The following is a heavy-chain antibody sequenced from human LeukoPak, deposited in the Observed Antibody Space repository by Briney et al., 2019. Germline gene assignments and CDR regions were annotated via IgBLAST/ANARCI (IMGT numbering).Heavy chain of an antibody. V-gene: IGHV3-21*01. D-gene: IGHD3-22*01. CDR2: ISSSSSYI. CDR1: GFTFSSYS. Sequence: GGALRLSCAASGFTFSSYSMNWVRQAPGKGLEWVSSISSSSSYIYYADSVKGRFTISRDNAKNSLYLQMNSLRAEDTAVYYCARDIYDSSGYYYKRGLDYWGQGTLVTVSS. CDR3: ARDIYDSSGYYYKRGLDY. J-gene: IGHJ4*02.